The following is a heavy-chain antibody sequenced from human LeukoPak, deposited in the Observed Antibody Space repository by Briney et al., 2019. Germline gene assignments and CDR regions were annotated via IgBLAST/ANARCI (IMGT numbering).Heavy chain of an antibody. J-gene: IGHJ6*02. D-gene: IGHD2-21*01. CDR3: ARSYCGGDCFYGMDA. Sequence: GGSLRLSCAASGFTFSSYAMHWVRQAPGKGLEGVAVISYDGSNKYYAGSVKGRFTISRDNSKNTLYLQMNSLRAEDTAVYYCARSYCGGDCFYGMDAWGQGTTVTVSS. V-gene: IGHV3-30-3*01. CDR1: GFTFSSYA. CDR2: ISYDGSNK.